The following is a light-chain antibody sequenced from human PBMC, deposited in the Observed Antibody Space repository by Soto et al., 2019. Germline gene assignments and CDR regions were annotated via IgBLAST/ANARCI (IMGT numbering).Light chain of an antibody. J-gene: IGKJ1*01. CDR2: KAS. CDR3: QQYNSYRWT. V-gene: IGKV1-5*03. Sequence: IRMNQSPSSLSASTGDRVTLTCRASQSISTYLSWYQQKPGKAPKLLIYKASSLESGVPSRFSGSGSGTEFTLTISSLQPDDFATYYCQQYNSYRWTFGLGTRWIS. CDR1: QSISTY.